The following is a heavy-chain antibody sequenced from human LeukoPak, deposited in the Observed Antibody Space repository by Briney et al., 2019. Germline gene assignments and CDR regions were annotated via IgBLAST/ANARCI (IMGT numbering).Heavy chain of an antibody. CDR2: IYYDGSNK. J-gene: IGHJ6*02. CDR1: GFIFSSYG. V-gene: IGHV3-33*01. CDR3: ARDTFYSSGVYGLDV. D-gene: IGHD3-22*01. Sequence: GGSLRLSCAASGFIFSSYGMHWVRQAPGKGLEWVAVIYYDGSNKYCADSVRGRFTISRDNSKNTLFLQMSSLRAEDTAVYYCARDTFYSSGVYGLDVWGQGTTVTVSS.